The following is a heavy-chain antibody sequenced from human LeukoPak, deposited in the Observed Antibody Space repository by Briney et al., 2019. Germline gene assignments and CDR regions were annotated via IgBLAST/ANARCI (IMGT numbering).Heavy chain of an antibody. CDR3: ARGQTEDFWSGYYSSNWFDP. CDR2: INHSGST. D-gene: IGHD3-3*01. Sequence: SETLSLTCAVYGESFSGYYWSWIRQPPGKGLEWIGEINHSGSTNYNPSLKSRVTISVDTSKNQFSLKLSSVTAADTAVYYCARGQTEDFWSGYYSSNWFDPWGQGTLVTVSS. V-gene: IGHV4-34*01. CDR1: GESFSGYY. J-gene: IGHJ5*02.